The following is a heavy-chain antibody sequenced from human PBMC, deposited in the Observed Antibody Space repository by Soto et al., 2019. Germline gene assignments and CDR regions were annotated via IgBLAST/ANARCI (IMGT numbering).Heavy chain of an antibody. Sequence: QLQLQESGPGLVKPSETLSLTCSVSGGSISSSSYFWGWIRQPPGKGLEWIGSIYYSGSTNYNPSLKRRAPVSVDTSKNQFSLSLSSVTAADTAVYYCARHPSDFWFDPWGQGTLVTVSS. CDR2: IYYSGST. D-gene: IGHD2-21*02. V-gene: IGHV4-39*01. CDR3: ARHPSDFWFDP. J-gene: IGHJ5*02. CDR1: GGSISSSSYF.